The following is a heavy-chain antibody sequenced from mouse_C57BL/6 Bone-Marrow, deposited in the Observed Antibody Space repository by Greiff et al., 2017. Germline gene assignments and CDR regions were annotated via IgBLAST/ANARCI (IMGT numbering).Heavy chain of an antibody. CDR1: GFSFNTYA. V-gene: IGHV10-1*01. J-gene: IGHJ2*01. CDR3: VRHGRGDYFDY. Sequence: GGGLVQPKGSLKLSCAASGFSFNTYAMNWVRQAPGKGLEWVARIRSKSNNYATYYADSVKDRFTISRDDSESMLYLQMNNLKTEDTAMYYCVRHGRGDYFDYWGQGTTLTVSS. CDR2: IRSKSNNYAT. D-gene: IGHD4-1*01.